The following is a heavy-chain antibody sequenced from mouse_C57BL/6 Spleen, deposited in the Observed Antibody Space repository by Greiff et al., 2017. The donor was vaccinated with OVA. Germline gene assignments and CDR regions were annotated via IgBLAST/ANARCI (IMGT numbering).Heavy chain of an antibody. V-gene: IGHV1-59*01. Sequence: QVQLQQPGAELVRPGTSVKLSCKASGYTFTSYWMHWVKQRPGQGLEWIGVIDPSDSYTNYNQKFKGKATLTVDTSSSTAYMQLSSLTSEDSAVYYCARKGNYVRAMDYWGQGTSVTVSS. CDR2: IDPSDSYT. J-gene: IGHJ4*01. D-gene: IGHD1-1*01. CDR3: ARKGNYVRAMDY. CDR1: GYTFTSYW.